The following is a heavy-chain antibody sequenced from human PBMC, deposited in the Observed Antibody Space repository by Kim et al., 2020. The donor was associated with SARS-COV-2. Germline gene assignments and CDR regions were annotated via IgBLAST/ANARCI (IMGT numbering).Heavy chain of an antibody. V-gene: IGHV1-69*04. CDR2: IIPILGIA. Sequence: SVKVSCKASGGTFSSYAISWVRQAPGQGLEWMGRIIPILGIANYAQKFQGRVTITADKSTSTAYMELSSLRSEDTAVYYCAGEGIGYCSSTSCHFGWKKCYFDYWGQGTVVTVSS. CDR1: GGTFSSYA. CDR3: AGEGIGYCSSTSCHFGWKKCYFDY. J-gene: IGHJ4*02. D-gene: IGHD2-2*03.